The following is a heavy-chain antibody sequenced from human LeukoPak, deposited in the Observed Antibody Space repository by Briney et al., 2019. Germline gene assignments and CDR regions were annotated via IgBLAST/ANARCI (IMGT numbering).Heavy chain of an antibody. CDR2: ISAYNGNT. J-gene: IGHJ4*02. Sequence: GSVKVSCKASGYNFIDFGIVWVRQAPGQGLEWMGWISAYNGNTDFAQKFLGRVSMTTDTSASTVYMELTGLTSDDTAIYYCARDLYYSNSLYHFDYWGQGTLVTVSS. V-gene: IGHV1-18*01. CDR3: ARDLYYSNSLYHFDY. D-gene: IGHD4-11*01. CDR1: GYNFIDFG.